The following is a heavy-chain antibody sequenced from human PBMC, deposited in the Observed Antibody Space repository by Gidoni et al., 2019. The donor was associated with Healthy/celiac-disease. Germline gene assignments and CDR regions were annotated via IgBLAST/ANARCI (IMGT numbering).Heavy chain of an antibody. CDR1: GFTFSSYG. D-gene: IGHD1-26*01. CDR3: VKLVGGLSIDV. V-gene: IGHV3-23*01. J-gene: IGHJ4*02. CDR2: INNSGGTT. Sequence: EVQGLESGGGLVQPGGPLRPSCAASGFTFSSYGMSWVRQALGKGLEWVSTINNSGGTTYYADSVKGRFTISRDNSKNMLYLQMNSLTGEDTALYYCVKLVGGLSIDVWGQGTLVTVSS.